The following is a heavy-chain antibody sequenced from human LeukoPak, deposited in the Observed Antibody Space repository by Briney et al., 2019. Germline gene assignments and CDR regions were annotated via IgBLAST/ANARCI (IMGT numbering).Heavy chain of an antibody. CDR2: ISGSGGST. CDR3: ARTVVVVARADS. Sequence: GGSLRLSCAASGFTFSSYAMSWVRQAPGKGLEWVSAISGSGGSTYYADSVKGWFTISRDNSKNTLYLQMNSLRAEDTAVYYCARTVVVVARADSWGQGTLVTVSS. D-gene: IGHD2-15*01. J-gene: IGHJ5*01. CDR1: GFTFSSYA. V-gene: IGHV3-23*01.